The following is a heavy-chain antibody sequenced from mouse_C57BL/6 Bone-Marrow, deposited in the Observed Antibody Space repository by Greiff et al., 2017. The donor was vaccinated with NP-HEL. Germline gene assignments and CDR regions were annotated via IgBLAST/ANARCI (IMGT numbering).Heavy chain of an antibody. CDR3: ARPYYGNSWFAY. D-gene: IGHD2-10*01. Sequence: QVQLQQSGAELVKPGASVKLSCKASGYTFTSYWMQWVKQRPGQGLEWIGEIDPSDSYTNYNQKFKGKATLTVDTSSSTAYMQLSSLTSEDSAVYYCARPYYGNSWFAYWGQGTLVTVSA. J-gene: IGHJ3*01. CDR1: GYTFTSYW. CDR2: IDPSDSYT. V-gene: IGHV1-50*01.